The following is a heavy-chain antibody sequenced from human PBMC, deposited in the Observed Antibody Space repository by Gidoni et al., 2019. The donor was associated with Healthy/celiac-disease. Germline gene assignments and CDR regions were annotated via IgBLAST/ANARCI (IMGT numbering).Heavy chain of an antibody. CDR3: ARQAVPAAIFNWFDP. CDR2: INPSGGST. CDR1: GYTFTSYY. V-gene: IGHV1-46*04. J-gene: IGHJ5*02. Sequence: QVQLVQSGAEVKKPGASVKVSCKASGYTFTSYYMHWVRQAPGQGLEWMGIINPSGGSTSYAQKLQGRVTMTRDTSTSTVYMELSSLRSEDTAVYYCARQAVPAAIFNWFDPWGQGTLVTVSS. D-gene: IGHD2-2*01.